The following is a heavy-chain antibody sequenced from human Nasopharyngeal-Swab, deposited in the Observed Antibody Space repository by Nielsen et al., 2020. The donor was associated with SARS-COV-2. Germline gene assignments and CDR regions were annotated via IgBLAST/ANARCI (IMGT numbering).Heavy chain of an antibody. Sequence: GGSLRLSCAASGFTFTNFGMHWVRQAPGKGLQWVAFISYEGSKRYYTDSVKGRFTISRDHSKNTVYLQMNSLRTEDTAVYFCAKQGGVFHFRSSFYPDYWGQGTLVTVSS. CDR2: ISYEGSKR. J-gene: IGHJ4*02. CDR1: GFTFTNFG. D-gene: IGHD3-3*02. V-gene: IGHV3-30*18. CDR3: AKQGGVFHFRSSFYPDY.